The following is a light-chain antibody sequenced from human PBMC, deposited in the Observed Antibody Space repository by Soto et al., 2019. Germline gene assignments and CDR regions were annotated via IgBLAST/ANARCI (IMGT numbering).Light chain of an antibody. CDR3: QQYSNWPPKIT. CDR1: QSLGGN. V-gene: IGKV3-15*01. CDR2: RAS. Sequence: EIVMTQSPATLSVSPGDTATLSCRASQSLGGNLAWYQQKPGQAPRLLIFRASSRATGVPARFSASGSGTEFTLTISGLQSEDFAVYYCQQYSNWPPKITFGQGTRLEIK. J-gene: IGKJ5*01.